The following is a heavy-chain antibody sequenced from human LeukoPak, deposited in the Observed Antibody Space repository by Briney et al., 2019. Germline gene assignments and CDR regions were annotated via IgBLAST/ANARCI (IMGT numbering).Heavy chain of an antibody. V-gene: IGHV3-48*01. D-gene: IGHD6-19*01. J-gene: IGHJ4*02. CDR3: ARCGCDY. CDR1: GFTFSSYS. Sequence: GGSLRLSCAASGFTFSSYSMNWVRQAPGKGLEWVSYISGSSSTIYYTDSVKGRFTISRDNTKNSLYLQMNSLRAEDTAVYYCARCGCDYSGEGELCSVSS. CDR2: ISGSSSTI.